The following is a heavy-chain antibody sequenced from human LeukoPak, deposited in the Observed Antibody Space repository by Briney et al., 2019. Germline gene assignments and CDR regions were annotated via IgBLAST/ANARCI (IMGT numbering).Heavy chain of an antibody. Sequence: GASVKVSCKASGYTSTSYGISWVRQAPGQGLEWMGWISAYNGNANYAQKLQGRVTMTTDTSTSTAYMELRSLRSDDTAVYYCARGQGYYDSPPNPSDAFDIWGQGTMVTVSS. CDR2: ISAYNGNA. CDR3: ARGQGYYDSPPNPSDAFDI. V-gene: IGHV1-18*01. J-gene: IGHJ3*02. CDR1: GYTSTSYG. D-gene: IGHD3-22*01.